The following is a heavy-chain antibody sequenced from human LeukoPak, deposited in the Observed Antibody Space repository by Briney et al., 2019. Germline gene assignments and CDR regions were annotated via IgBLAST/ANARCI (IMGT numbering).Heavy chain of an antibody. CDR3: ARSSYPLHFDY. V-gene: IGHV3-74*01. Sequence: GGSLRLSCAASGFSFSSYWMHWVRXAPGRXLVWVSRLNSDGGGGTYADFVKGRFTISRDNAKNTLYLQMNSLSAEDTAVYFCARSSYPLHFDYWGQGTLVTVSS. J-gene: IGHJ4*02. CDR1: GFSFSSYW. CDR2: LNSDGGGG.